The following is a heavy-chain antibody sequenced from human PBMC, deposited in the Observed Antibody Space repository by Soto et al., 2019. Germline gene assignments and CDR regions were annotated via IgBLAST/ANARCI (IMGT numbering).Heavy chain of an antibody. CDR2: IYWNDDK. Sequence: GSGPTLVNPTETPTLTCTVSGFPLSARGVGVGWIRQPPGKALEWLAIIYWNDDKRYSPSLKSRLTITKDTSKNQVVLTMTNTDPVDTAKYYCAHSPWGAAPDYWGQGTLVTVSS. CDR1: GFPLSARGVG. V-gene: IGHV2-5*01. J-gene: IGHJ4*02. D-gene: IGHD3-16*01. CDR3: AHSPWGAAPDY.